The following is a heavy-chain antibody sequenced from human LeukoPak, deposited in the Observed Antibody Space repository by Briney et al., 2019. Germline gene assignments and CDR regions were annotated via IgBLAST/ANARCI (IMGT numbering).Heavy chain of an antibody. D-gene: IGHD6-19*01. J-gene: IGHJ3*02. CDR3: ARALYSSGWLDAFDI. CDR2: INAGNGNT. Sequence: ASVKVSCKASGYTFTSYAMHWVRQAPGQRLEWMGWINAGNGNTKYSQKFQGRVTITRDTSASTAYMELSSLRSEDTAVYYCARALYSSGWLDAFDIWGQGTMVTVSS. V-gene: IGHV1-3*01. CDR1: GYTFTSYA.